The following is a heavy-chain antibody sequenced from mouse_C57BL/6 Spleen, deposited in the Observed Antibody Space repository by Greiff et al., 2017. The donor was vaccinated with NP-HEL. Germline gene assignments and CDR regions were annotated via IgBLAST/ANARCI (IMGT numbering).Heavy chain of an antibody. V-gene: IGHV1-80*01. CDR2: IYPGDGDT. CDR3: ARRVATSYWYFDV. CDR1: GYAFSSYW. D-gene: IGHD1-1*01. J-gene: IGHJ1*03. Sequence: VQLQQSGAELVKPGASVKISCKASGYAFSSYWMNWVKQRPGKGLEWIGQIYPGDGDTNYNGKFKGKATLTADKSSSTAYMQLSRLTSEDSAVYFCARRVATSYWYFDVWGTGTTVTVSS.